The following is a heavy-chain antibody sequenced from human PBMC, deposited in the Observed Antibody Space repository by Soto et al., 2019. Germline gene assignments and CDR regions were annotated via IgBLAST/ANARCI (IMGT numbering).Heavy chain of an antibody. Sequence: SVKVSCKSSGGTFSSYAIIWVRQAPGQGLEWMGGIIPIFGTANYAQKFQGRVTITADESTSTAYMELNSLRAEDTAVYYCARSKRGPYYYYYYGMDVWGQGTTVNVSS. D-gene: IGHD3-10*01. J-gene: IGHJ6*02. V-gene: IGHV1-69*13. CDR1: GGTFSSYA. CDR3: ARSKRGPYYYYYYGMDV. CDR2: IIPIFGTA.